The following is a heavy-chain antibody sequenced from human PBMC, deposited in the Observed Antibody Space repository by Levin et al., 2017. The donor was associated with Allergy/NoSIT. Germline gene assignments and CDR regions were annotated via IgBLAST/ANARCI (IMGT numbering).Heavy chain of an antibody. CDR1: GFTFSSYG. Sequence: PGGSLRLSCAASGFTFSSYGMHWVRQAPGKGLEWVAVIWYDGSNKYYADSVKGRFTISRDNSKNTLYLQMNSLRAEDTAVYYCARVALLWFGELSQPGDYWGQGTLVTVSS. CDR3: ARVALLWFGELSQPGDY. J-gene: IGHJ4*02. D-gene: IGHD3-10*01. V-gene: IGHV3-33*01. CDR2: IWYDGSNK.